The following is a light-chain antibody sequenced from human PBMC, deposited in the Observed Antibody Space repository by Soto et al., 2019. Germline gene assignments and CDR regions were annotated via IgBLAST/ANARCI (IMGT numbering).Light chain of an antibody. J-gene: IGKJ1*01. CDR1: QSVSSSY. CDR2: GAS. CDR3: QQYGRSPWT. V-gene: IGKV3-20*01. Sequence: EIVFSQSPGTLSLSPGDRDTLSCRASQSVSSSYLAWYQQKPGQAPGLLIYGASSRATGIPDRFSGSGSGTDFTLTISRLEPEDFAVYYCQQYGRSPWTFGQGTKVDIK.